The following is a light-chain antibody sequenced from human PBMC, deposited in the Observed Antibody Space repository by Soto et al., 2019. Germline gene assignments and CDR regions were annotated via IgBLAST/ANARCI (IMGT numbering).Light chain of an antibody. CDR2: GNS. Sequence: QSVLTQPRSVSGAPGQRVTISCTGSSSNIGAGYDVHWYQQLPGTAPKLLIYGNSTRPSGVPDRFSGSKSGTSASLAITGLQAEDEADYYCQSYDSSLSGYVFGTGTKVTVL. CDR1: SSNIGAGYD. V-gene: IGLV1-40*01. CDR3: QSYDSSLSGYV. J-gene: IGLJ1*01.